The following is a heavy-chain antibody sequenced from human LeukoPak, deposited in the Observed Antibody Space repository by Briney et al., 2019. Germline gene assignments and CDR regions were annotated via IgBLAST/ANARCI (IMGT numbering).Heavy chain of an antibody. CDR3: TREIRYFDWFQADY. CDR1: GFTFGDHS. V-gene: IGHV3-49*03. J-gene: IGHJ4*02. Sequence: GGSLRLSCTASGFTFGDHSVSWFRQAPGKGLEWVGVIRSKAYGGTAEYAASVKGRFTISRDDSKSVAYLQMDSLKPEDTAVYYCTREIRYFDWFQADYWGQGPLVTVSS. CDR2: IRSKAYGGTA. D-gene: IGHD3-9*01.